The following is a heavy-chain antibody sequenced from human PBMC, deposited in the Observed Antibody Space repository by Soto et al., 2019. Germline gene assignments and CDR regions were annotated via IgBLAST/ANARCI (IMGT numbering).Heavy chain of an antibody. V-gene: IGHV1-8*01. J-gene: IGHJ5*02. D-gene: IGHD2-21*01. CDR1: GYTFTSYD. Sequence: ASVKVSCKASGYTFTSYDINWVRQATGQGLEWMGWMNPNSGNTGYAQKFQGRVTMTRNTSISTAYMELSSLRSEDTAVYYCARYSVTHAWFDPWGQGTLVTVSS. CDR3: ARYSVTHAWFDP. CDR2: MNPNSGNT.